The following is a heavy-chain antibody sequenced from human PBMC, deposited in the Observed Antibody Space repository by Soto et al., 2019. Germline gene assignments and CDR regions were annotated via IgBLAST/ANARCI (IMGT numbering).Heavy chain of an antibody. CDR3: ARDLTDCGFWSPKIGRWFDP. CDR1: GYTFENYG. D-gene: IGHD3-3*01. V-gene: IGHV1-18*01. CDR2: IATYNGAT. J-gene: IGHJ5*02. Sequence: ASVKVSCKASGYTFENYGITWVRQAPGQGLEWMGWIATYNGATNYAQKFQERFTMTTDTSTSTVYMELRSLRSDDTAVYFCARDLTDCGFWSPKIGRWFDPWGQRTLDTVSS.